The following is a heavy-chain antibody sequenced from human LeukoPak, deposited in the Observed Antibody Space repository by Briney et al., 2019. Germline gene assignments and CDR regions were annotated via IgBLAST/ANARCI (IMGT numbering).Heavy chain of an antibody. CDR3: ARLQESGWVKMGSSWGY. V-gene: IGHV5-51*01. D-gene: IGHD6-13*01. CDR1: GYSFTSYW. J-gene: IGHJ4*02. CDR2: IYPGDSDT. Sequence: GESLKISCKGSGYSFTSYWIGWVRQVPGEGLEWMGIIYPGDSDTRYSPSFQGQVTISADKSISTAYLQWSSLKASDTAMYYCARLQESGWVKMGSSWGYWGQGTLVTVSS.